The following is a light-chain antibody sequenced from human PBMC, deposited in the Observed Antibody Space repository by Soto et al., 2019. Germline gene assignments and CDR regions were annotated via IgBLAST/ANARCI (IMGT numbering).Light chain of an antibody. J-gene: IGKJ4*01. CDR1: QSVSSGR. Sequence: EIVLTQSPGTLSLSPGQRATLSCRASQSVSSGRLAWYQQTNGQAPRILIYGASSRAPGIPDRFSGSGSGTDFTLSISRLEPEDFAMYYCQQYGSSPFTFGGGTKVDIK. V-gene: IGKV3-20*01. CDR3: QQYGSSPFT. CDR2: GAS.